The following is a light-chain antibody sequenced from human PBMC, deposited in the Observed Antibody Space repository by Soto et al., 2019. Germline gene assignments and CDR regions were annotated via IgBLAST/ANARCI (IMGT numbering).Light chain of an antibody. Sequence: QSLLTQPPSASGSPGQSVTISCTGTTSDVGGYNYVSWYQHLPGKAPKVMIFEVSKRPSVIPDRFSGSKSGNTASLTVSELKAEDDADYYCSSYVRSSEFYVFGNGTNVTVL. CDR3: SSYVRSSEFYV. CDR2: EVS. CDR1: TSDVGGYNY. J-gene: IGLJ1*01. V-gene: IGLV2-8*01.